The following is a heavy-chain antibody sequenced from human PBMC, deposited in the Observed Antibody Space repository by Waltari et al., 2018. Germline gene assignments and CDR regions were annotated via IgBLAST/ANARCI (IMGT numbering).Heavy chain of an antibody. CDR3: ARRYFDWLTPYYFDY. J-gene: IGHJ4*02. V-gene: IGHV1-69*04. CDR2: IIPILGIA. Sequence: QVQLVQSGAEVKKPGSSVKVSCKASGGTFSSYAISWVRQAPGQGLEWMGGIIPILGIANYAQKFQGRVTITADESTSTAYMELSSLRSEDTAVYYCARRYFDWLTPYYFDYWGQGTLVTVSS. CDR1: GGTFSSYA. D-gene: IGHD3-9*01.